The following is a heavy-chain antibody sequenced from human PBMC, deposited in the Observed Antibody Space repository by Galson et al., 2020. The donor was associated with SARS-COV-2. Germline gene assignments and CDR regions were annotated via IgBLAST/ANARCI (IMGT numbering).Heavy chain of an antibody. Sequence: GASVKVSCKASGGTFSSYAISWVRQAPGQGLEWMGGIIPIFGTANYAQKFQGRVTITADESTSTAYMELSSLRSEDTAVYYCAREPPLLWFGDTPGGYFDYWGQGTLVTVSS. CDR3: AREPPLLWFGDTPGGYFDY. J-gene: IGHJ4*02. V-gene: IGHV1-69*13. D-gene: IGHD3-10*01. CDR2: IIPIFGTA. CDR1: GGTFSSYA.